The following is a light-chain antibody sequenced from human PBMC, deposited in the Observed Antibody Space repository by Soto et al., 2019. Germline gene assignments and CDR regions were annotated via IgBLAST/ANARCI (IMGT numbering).Light chain of an antibody. CDR3: QQYNSYLIT. CDR2: KAS. V-gene: IGKV1-5*03. CDR1: QSISSW. Sequence: DIQMTQSPSTLSASVGDRVTITCRASQSISSWLAWYQQKPGKAPKLLIYKASSLESGVPSRFGGSGSGTEFTLTISSLQPDDFATYYCQQYNSYLITFGQGTRLEIK. J-gene: IGKJ5*01.